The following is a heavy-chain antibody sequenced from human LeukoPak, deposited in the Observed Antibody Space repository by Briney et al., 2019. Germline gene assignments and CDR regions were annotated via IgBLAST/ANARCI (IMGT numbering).Heavy chain of an antibody. CDR3: ARLGQGLPPSYYFGMDV. V-gene: IGHV3-66*01. D-gene: IGHD6-19*01. CDR2: IYSGDST. J-gene: IGHJ6*02. Sequence: GGSLRLSCAASGFTFSSNAMSWVRQAPGKGLEWVSVIYSGDSTYYADSVKGRFTISRDNSKNTLYLQMNTLRAEDTAVYYCARLGQGLPPSYYFGMDVWGQGTTVTV. CDR1: GFTFSSNA.